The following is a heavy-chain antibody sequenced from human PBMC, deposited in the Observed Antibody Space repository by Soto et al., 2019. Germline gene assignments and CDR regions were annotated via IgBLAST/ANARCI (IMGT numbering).Heavy chain of an antibody. CDR1: GYTFTSYY. D-gene: IGHD3-22*01. V-gene: IGHV1-46*01. CDR2: INPSGGST. J-gene: IGHJ4*02. Sequence: ASVKVSCKASGYTFTSYYMHWVRQAPGQGLEWMGIINPSGGSTSYAQKFQGRVTMTRDTSTSTVYMELSSLRSEDTAVYYCARAGRDYYDSSGYLALGYWGQGTLVTVSS. CDR3: ARAGRDYYDSSGYLALGY.